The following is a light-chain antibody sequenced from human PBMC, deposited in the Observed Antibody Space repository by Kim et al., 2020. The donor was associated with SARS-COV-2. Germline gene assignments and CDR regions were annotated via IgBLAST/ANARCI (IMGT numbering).Light chain of an antibody. CDR2: DVS. J-gene: IGLJ2*01. CDR3: SSYARGSTVA. V-gene: IGLV2-14*03. CDR1: SSDVGGYNH. Sequence: GQSITISCTGTSSDVGGYNHVSWYQQHPGKAPKLMIFDVSERPSGVSNRFSGSKSGNTASLTISGLQAEDEADYYCSSYARGSTVAFGGGTKLTVL.